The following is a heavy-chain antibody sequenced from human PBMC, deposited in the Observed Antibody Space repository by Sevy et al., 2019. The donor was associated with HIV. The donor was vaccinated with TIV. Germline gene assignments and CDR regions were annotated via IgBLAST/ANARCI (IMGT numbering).Heavy chain of an antibody. Sequence: GGSLRLSCAASGFNFSPYAMHWVRQGPGKGLEWVATVTSDGTTRSYVNSIKGRFNLSRDNSKNTLYLQMNNLTPEDTAVYYCAKEGYYYDSRSSDWFDPWGPGALVTVSS. V-gene: IGHV3-30*18. D-gene: IGHD3-22*01. J-gene: IGHJ5*02. CDR1: GFNFSPYA. CDR2: VTSDGTTR. CDR3: AKEGYYYDSRSSDWFDP.